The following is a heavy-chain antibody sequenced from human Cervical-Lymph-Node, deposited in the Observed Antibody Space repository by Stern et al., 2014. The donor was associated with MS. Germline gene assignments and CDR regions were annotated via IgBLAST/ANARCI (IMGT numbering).Heavy chain of an antibody. J-gene: IGHJ6*02. CDR2: VRPGESDT. Sequence: EVQLVESGAEVTKPGESLKLSCQGSGYFFDSYWIGLVCQRPGKGLELVGIVRPGESDTRYSPSFQGQVTISADKSISTVYLQWRSLKPSDTAMYYCARHDSRPSMSGVVMSAMDVWGQGTTVIVSS. CDR1: GYFFDSYW. CDR3: ARHDSRPSMSGVVMSAMDV. D-gene: IGHD3-3*01. V-gene: IGHV5-51*01.